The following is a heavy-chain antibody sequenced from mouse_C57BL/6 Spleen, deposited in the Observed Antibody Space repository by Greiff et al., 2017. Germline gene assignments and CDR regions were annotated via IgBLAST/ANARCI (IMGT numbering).Heavy chain of an antibody. CDR1: GYTFTDYE. CDR3: TSSHPNYYGSPYAMDY. Sequence: QVQLQQSGAELVRPGASVTLSCKASGYTFTDYEMHWVKQTPVHGLEWIGAIDPETGGTAYNQKFKGKAILTADKSSSTAYMQLRSLTSEDSAVCYCTSSHPNYYGSPYAMDYWGQGTSVTVSS. CDR2: IDPETGGT. D-gene: IGHD1-1*01. J-gene: IGHJ4*01. V-gene: IGHV1-15*01.